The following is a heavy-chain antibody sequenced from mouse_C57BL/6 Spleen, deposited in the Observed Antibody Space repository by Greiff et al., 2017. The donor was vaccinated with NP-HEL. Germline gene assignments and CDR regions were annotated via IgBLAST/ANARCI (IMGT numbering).Heavy chain of an antibody. J-gene: IGHJ4*01. D-gene: IGHD1-1*01. Sequence: EVKLMESGAELVKPGASVKLSCTASGFNIKDYYMHWVKQRTEQGLEWIGRIDPEDGETKYAPKFQGKATITADTSSNTAYLQLSSLTSEDTAVYYCARDYYGSSYDGYAMDYWGQGTSVTVSS. CDR1: GFNIKDYY. CDR2: IDPEDGET. CDR3: ARDYYGSSYDGYAMDY. V-gene: IGHV14-2*01.